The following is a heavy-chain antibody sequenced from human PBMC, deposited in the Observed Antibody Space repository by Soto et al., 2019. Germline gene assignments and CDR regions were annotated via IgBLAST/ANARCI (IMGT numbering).Heavy chain of an antibody. D-gene: IGHD2-21*02. CDR2: IHPSGGGT. CDR1: GYTFNTYY. V-gene: IGHV1-46*02. CDR3: SRVGHIAVVTASFET. Sequence: QVQLVQSGAEVRKPGASVKVSCKPSGYTFNTYYLHWLRQAPGQALEWMGVIHPSGGGTTYAQKFMGLVAVTRDTSTTTVVIELLSLRSDDTAVYYCSRVGHIAVVTASFETWGQGTLVTVSS. J-gene: IGHJ5*02.